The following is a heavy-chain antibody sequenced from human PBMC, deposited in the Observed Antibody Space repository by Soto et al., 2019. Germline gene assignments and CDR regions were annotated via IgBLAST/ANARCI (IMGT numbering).Heavy chain of an antibody. CDR1: GITFSASY. V-gene: IGHV3-11*01. J-gene: IGHJ5*02. D-gene: IGHD2-15*01. CDR2: ISSTGSTI. CDR3: WFDP. Sequence: PGGSLRLSCAASGITFSASYMSWIRQAPGKGLEWISYISSTGSTIYYADSMKGRFTISRDTAMYYCARHVDCSGGSCYSGRTGWFDPWGQGTLVTVS.